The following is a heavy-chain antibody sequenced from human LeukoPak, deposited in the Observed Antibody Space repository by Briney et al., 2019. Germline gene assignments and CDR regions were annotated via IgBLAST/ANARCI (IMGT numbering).Heavy chain of an antibody. CDR2: ISVYNGNT. V-gene: IGHV1-18*01. D-gene: IGHD3-10*01. CDR3: ARPRHYGSGSYYSGGYDFDY. CDR1: GYTFNTYG. J-gene: IGHJ4*02. Sequence: ASVKVSCKTSGYTFNTYGISWVRQAPGQWIEWMGWISVYNGNTNYAQKLQGRVTMTTDTSTNTAYMELRSLRSDDTAVYLCARPRHYGSGSYYSGGYDFDYWGQGTLVTVSS.